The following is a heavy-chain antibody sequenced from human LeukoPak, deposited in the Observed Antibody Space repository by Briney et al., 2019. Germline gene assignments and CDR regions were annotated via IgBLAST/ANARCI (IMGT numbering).Heavy chain of an antibody. V-gene: IGHV3-15*01. CDR2: IKTKTDGGTT. J-gene: IGHJ4*02. CDR1: GFTFSDYY. CDR3: TTYRYNWNYVLDY. Sequence: PRGSLRLSCAASGFTFSDYYMSWIRPAPGKGLEWVGRIKTKTDGGTTDYAAPVKGRFTISRDDSKNTLFLQMNSLKTEDTAVYYCTTYRYNWNYVLDYWGQGTLVTVSS. D-gene: IGHD1-7*01.